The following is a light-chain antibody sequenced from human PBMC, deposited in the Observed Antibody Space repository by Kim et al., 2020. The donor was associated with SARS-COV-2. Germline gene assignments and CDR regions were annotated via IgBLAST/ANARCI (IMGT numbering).Light chain of an antibody. V-gene: IGLV3-1*01. Sequence: VSPGQTASISCSGDKLGDKYACWYQQKPGQSPVLVIYEDNKRPSGIPERFSGSNSGNTATLTISGTQAMDEADYYCQAWDSTTAVFGGGTQLTVL. J-gene: IGLJ3*02. CDR3: QAWDSTTAV. CDR2: EDN. CDR1: KLGDKY.